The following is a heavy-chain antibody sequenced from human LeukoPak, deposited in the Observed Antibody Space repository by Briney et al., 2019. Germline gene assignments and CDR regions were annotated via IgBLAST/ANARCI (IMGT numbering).Heavy chain of an antibody. CDR3: ARDAHYGSGSNDY. CDR1: GFTFSSYS. Sequence: PGGSLRLSCAASGFTFSSYSMNWVRQAPGKGLEWVSYYADSVKGRFTISRDNAKNSLYLQMNSLRAKDTAVYYCARDAHYGSGSNDYWGQGTLVTVSS. D-gene: IGHD3-10*01. J-gene: IGHJ4*02. V-gene: IGHV3-21*01.